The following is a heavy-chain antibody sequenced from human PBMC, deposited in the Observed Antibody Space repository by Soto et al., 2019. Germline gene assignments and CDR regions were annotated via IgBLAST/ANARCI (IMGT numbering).Heavy chain of an antibody. J-gene: IGHJ4*02. CDR3: ARDPSTGFADC. V-gene: IGHV3-23*01. CDR1: GFTFSNYA. Sequence: EVQLLQSGGDLVQPGGSLRLSCAASGFTFSNYAMNWVSQAPGKGLEWVSTISSSGGSTYYADSVKGRFTVSRDNSKNTLYLHINSLRAEDTAVYYCARDPSTGFADCWGQGTLVTVSS. CDR2: ISSSGGST. D-gene: IGHD3-9*01.